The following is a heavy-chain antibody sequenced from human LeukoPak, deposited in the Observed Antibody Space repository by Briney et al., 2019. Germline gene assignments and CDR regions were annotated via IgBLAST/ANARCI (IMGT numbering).Heavy chain of an antibody. Sequence: GRSLRLSCAASGFTFSNYGMHWVRQVPGKGLEWVAAIWFDGIKKYYADSVKGRFSISRDNSKNTLYLQMNSLRAEDTAVYYCARWVGAAGFDYWGQGTLVTVSS. D-gene: IGHD2-15*01. CDR1: GFTFSNYG. V-gene: IGHV3-33*01. CDR2: IWFDGIKK. J-gene: IGHJ4*02. CDR3: ARWVGAAGFDY.